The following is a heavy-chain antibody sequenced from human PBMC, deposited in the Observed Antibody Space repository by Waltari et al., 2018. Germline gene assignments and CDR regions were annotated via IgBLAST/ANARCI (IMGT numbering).Heavy chain of an antibody. D-gene: IGHD3-22*01. CDR2: MNPNSGNT. CDR3: ARGWGRITMIVVRAFDI. V-gene: IGHV1-8*01. J-gene: IGHJ3*02. Sequence: QVQLVQSGAEVKKPGASVKVSCKASGYTFTSYAINWVRQATGQGLEWMGWMNPNSGNTGYAQKFQGRVTMTRNTSISTAYMELSSLRSEDTAVYYCARGWGRITMIVVRAFDIWGQGTMVTVSS. CDR1: GYTFTSYA.